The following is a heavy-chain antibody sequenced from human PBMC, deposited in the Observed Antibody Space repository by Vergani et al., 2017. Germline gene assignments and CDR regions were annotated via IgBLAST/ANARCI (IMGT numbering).Heavy chain of an antibody. CDR1: GFTFTSYS. D-gene: IGHD2-2*01. J-gene: IGHJ6*03. Sequence: EVQLVESGGGLVKPGGSLRLSCAASGFTFTSYSMHWVRQAPGKGLEWVSSISSSSSYIDYADSVKGRFTISRDNAKNSLYLQMNSLRAEDTAVYYCARGWYCSSTSCYQGVMDVWGKGTTVTVSS. CDR3: ARGWYCSSTSCYQGVMDV. V-gene: IGHV3-21*01. CDR2: ISSSSSYI.